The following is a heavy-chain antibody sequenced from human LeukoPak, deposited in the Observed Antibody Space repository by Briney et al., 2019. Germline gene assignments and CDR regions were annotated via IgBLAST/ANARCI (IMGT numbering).Heavy chain of an antibody. Sequence: EGSLRLSCAASGFTFSSYAMSWVRQAPGKGLEWVSAISGSGGSTYYADSVKGRFTISRDNSKNTLYLQMNSLRAEDTAVYYCAKDVWDSYGYGMDVWGQGTTVTVSS. D-gene: IGHD5-18*01. V-gene: IGHV3-23*01. CDR1: GFTFSSYA. CDR3: AKDVWDSYGYGMDV. CDR2: ISGSGGST. J-gene: IGHJ6*02.